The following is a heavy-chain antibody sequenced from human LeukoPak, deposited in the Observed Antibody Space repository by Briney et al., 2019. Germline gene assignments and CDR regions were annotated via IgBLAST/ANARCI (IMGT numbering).Heavy chain of an antibody. CDR2: INPNSGGT. Sequence: ASVKVSCKASGYTFTGYYMHWVRQAPGQGLEWMGWINPNSGGTNYAQTFQGRVTMTRDTSISTAYMELSRLRSDDTAVYYCARVWFGELHSIDYYYYGMDVWGQGTTVTVSS. J-gene: IGHJ6*02. CDR1: GYTFTGYY. CDR3: ARVWFGELHSIDYYYYGMDV. V-gene: IGHV1-2*02. D-gene: IGHD3-10*01.